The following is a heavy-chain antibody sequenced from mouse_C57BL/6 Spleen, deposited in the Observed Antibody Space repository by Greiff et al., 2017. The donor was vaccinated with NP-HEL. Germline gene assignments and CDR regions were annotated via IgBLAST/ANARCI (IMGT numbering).Heavy chain of an antibody. CDR3: AKNDVGNYPYAMDY. CDR2: IWRGGST. J-gene: IGHJ4*01. V-gene: IGHV2-5*01. Sequence: VQLQQSGPGLVQPSQSLSITCTVSGFSLTSYGVHWVRQSPGKGLEWLGVIWRGGSTDYNAAFMSRLSITRDNSKSQVFFKMNSLQADDTAIYYCAKNDVGNYPYAMDYWGQGTSVTVSS. D-gene: IGHD2-1*01. CDR1: GFSLTSYG.